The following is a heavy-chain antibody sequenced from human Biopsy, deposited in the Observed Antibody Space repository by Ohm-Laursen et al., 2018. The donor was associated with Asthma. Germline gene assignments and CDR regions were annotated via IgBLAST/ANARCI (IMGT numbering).Heavy chain of an antibody. CDR3: ARQSGQDYGDSSGFDI. D-gene: IGHD3-22*01. V-gene: IGHV3-30*03. Sequence: SSLRLSCAASGFVFGQCGMHWVRQGPGKGLEWVALVSSDGHNKYYEDSVKGRFTISRDNSRNRLYLQINRLTVEDSAVYFCARQSGQDYGDSSGFDIWGQGTKVAVSS. CDR1: GFVFGQCG. J-gene: IGHJ3*02. CDR2: VSSDGHNK.